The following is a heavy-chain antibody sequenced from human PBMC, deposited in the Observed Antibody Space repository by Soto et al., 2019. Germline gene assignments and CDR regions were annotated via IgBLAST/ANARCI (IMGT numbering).Heavy chain of an antibody. CDR3: AKSVGTMVRGTNRPPVD. CDR1: GFTFSSYG. D-gene: IGHD3-10*01. J-gene: IGHJ4*02. Sequence: VPLVESGGGVVQPGRSLRLSCAASGFTFSSYGMHWVRQAPGKGLEWVAVISYDGSNKYYADSVKGRFTISRDNYKNTLYLQMNSLRAEDTAVYYCAKSVGTMVRGTNRPPVDWGQGTLVTVSS. CDR2: ISYDGSNK. V-gene: IGHV3-30*18.